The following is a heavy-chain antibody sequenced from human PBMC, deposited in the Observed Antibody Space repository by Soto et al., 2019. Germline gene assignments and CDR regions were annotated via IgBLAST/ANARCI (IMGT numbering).Heavy chain of an antibody. V-gene: IGHV3-74*01. Sequence: EVQVVESGGASVQPGGSLRLSCAASGFTFTSYWIHWVRQAPGKELLWMSRIKGDETTSSYADSVKGRFTISRDNAKNTVYLQMNSLRAEDTAVYYCARGAFGSYYVDYWGQGTLVTVSS. D-gene: IGHD3-10*01. J-gene: IGHJ4*02. CDR1: GFTFTSYW. CDR3: ARGAFGSYYVDY. CDR2: IKGDETTS.